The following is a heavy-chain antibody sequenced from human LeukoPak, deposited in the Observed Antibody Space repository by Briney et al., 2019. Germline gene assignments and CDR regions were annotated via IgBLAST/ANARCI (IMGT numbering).Heavy chain of an antibody. CDR2: ISYDGSNK. CDR3: AKEWRVAGYFDY. Sequence: GGSLRLSCAASGFTFSSYEMNWVRQAPGKGLEWVAVISYDGSNKYYADSVKGRFTISRDNSKNTLYLQMNSLRAEDTAVYYCAKEWRVAGYFDYWGQGTLVTVSS. J-gene: IGHJ4*02. D-gene: IGHD6-19*01. V-gene: IGHV3-30*18. CDR1: GFTFSSYE.